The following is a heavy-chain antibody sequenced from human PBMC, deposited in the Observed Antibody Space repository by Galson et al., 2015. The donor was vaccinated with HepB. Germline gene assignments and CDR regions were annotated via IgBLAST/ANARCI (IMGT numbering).Heavy chain of an antibody. CDR3: ARDPRVVPAATPIFDY. D-gene: IGHD2-2*01. Sequence: SLRLSCAASGFTFSSYRMSWVRQAPGKGLEWVANIKQDGSEKYYVDPVKGRFTISRDNAKNSLYLQMNSLRAEDTAVYYCARDPRVVPAATPIFDYWGQGTLVTVSS. CDR2: IKQDGSEK. CDR1: GFTFSSYR. V-gene: IGHV3-7*03. J-gene: IGHJ4*02.